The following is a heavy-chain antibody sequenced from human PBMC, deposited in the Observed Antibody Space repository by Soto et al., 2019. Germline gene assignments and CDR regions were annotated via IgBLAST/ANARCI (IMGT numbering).Heavy chain of an antibody. D-gene: IGHD5-18*01. J-gene: IGHJ5*02. CDR3: ASLKLGYSTFDP. Sequence: SETLSLTCPVSGGSISSGDYYWSWVRQPPGKGLEWIGYIYYSGSTYYNPSLKSRVTISVDTSKNQFSLKLSSVTAADTAVYYCASLKLGYSTFDPWGQGTLVTVSS. CDR1: GGSISSGDYY. V-gene: IGHV4-30-4*01. CDR2: IYYSGST.